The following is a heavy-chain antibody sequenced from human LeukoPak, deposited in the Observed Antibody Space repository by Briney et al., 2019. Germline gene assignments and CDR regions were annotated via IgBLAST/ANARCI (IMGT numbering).Heavy chain of an antibody. D-gene: IGHD3-3*01. J-gene: IGHJ4*02. V-gene: IGHV3-23*01. CDR3: AKGPTNCSGYPVDY. CDR1: GFTFDTYA. CDR2: ISGSGGGT. Sequence: PGGSLRLSCAASGFTFDTYAMTWVRQAPGKGLEWVSGISGSGGGTYYADSVKGRFTISRDNSKNTLYLQMNSLRAEDTAVYYCAKGPTNCSGYPVDYWGQGTLVTVSS.